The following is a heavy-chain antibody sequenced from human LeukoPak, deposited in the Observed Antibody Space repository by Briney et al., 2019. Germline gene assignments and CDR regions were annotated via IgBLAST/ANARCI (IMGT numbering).Heavy chain of an antibody. D-gene: IGHD2-15*01. CDR3: ATDGGQS. CDR1: GYTFTSYD. V-gene: IGHV1-8*01. J-gene: IGHJ5*02. CDR2: MNPNSGNT. Sequence: ASVKVSCKASGYTFTSYDINWVRQATGQGLEWMGWMNPNSGNTGYAQKFQGRVTMTEDTSTDTAYMELSSLRSEDTAVYYCATDGGQSWGQGTLVTVSS.